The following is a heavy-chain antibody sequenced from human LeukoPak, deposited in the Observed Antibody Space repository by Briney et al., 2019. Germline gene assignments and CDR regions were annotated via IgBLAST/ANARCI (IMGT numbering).Heavy chain of an antibody. D-gene: IGHD1-7*01. Sequence: GGSLRLSCAASGFTFSSYGMHWVRQAPGKGLEWVAYIQNDGSNEQYADSVKGRFSISRDSSKNILYLQMNSLRAEDTAVYYCAKGITGTTYGYWGQGTLVTVSS. V-gene: IGHV3-30*02. CDR2: IQNDGSNE. CDR1: GFTFSSYG. J-gene: IGHJ4*02. CDR3: AKGITGTTYGY.